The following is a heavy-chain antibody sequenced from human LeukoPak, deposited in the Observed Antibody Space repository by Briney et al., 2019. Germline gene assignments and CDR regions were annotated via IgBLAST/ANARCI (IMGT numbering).Heavy chain of an antibody. J-gene: IGHJ4*02. CDR1: GFAFSRYS. D-gene: IGHD5-12*01. CDR3: ARGGGYAWDY. Sequence: PGGSLRLSCAASGFAFSRYSVNWVRQAPGKGLEWVSSITYNSRYKYYADSVKGRFTISGDNARNSLYLQMNSLRADDTAVYYCARGGGYAWDYWGQGTLVTVSS. V-gene: IGHV3-21*01. CDR2: ITYNSRYK.